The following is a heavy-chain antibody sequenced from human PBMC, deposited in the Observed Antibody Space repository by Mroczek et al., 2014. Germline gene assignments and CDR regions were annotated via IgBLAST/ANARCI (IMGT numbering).Heavy chain of an antibody. CDR2: ISYDGSNK. V-gene: IGHV3-30*18. CDR3: AKDRSIAARPHYYYMDV. Sequence: ESGGGVVQPGRSLRLSCAASGFTFSSYGMHWVRQAPGKGLEWVAVISYDGSNKYYADSVKGRFTISRDNSKNTLYLQMNSLRAEDTAVYYCAKDRSIAARPHYYYMDVWGKGTTVTRLL. D-gene: IGHD6-6*01. J-gene: IGHJ6*03. CDR1: GFTFSSYG.